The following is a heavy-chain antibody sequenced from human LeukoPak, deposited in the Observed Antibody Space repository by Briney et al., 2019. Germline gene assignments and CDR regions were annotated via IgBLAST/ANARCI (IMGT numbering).Heavy chain of an antibody. J-gene: IGHJ4*02. Sequence: ASVNVSCKASGYTFTAYYIHWVRQAPGQGLEWMGRINSNSGGTNYAQRFQGRVTMTRDTSINTVSMELTGLTSDDTAVYYCARDLLSYWGQGTLVTVSS. CDR1: GYTFTAYY. D-gene: IGHD1-26*01. CDR2: INSNSGGT. V-gene: IGHV1-2*06. CDR3: ARDLLSY.